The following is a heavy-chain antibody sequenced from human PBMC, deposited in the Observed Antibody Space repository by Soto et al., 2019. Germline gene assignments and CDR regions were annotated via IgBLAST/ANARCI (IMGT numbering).Heavy chain of an antibody. V-gene: IGHV1-46*01. Sequence: ASVKVSCKASGYTFTSYYMHWVRQAPGQGLEWMGIINPSGGSTSYAQKFQGRVTMTRDTSTSTVYMELSSLRSEDTAVYYCARAARRYCSSTSCYARVARKYNWFDPWGQGTLVTVS. J-gene: IGHJ5*02. CDR1: GYTFTSYY. CDR3: ARAARRYCSSTSCYARVARKYNWFDP. D-gene: IGHD2-2*01. CDR2: INPSGGST.